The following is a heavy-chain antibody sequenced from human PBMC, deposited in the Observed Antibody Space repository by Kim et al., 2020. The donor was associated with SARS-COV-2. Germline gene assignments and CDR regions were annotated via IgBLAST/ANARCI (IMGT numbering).Heavy chain of an antibody. D-gene: IGHD1-7*01. CDR3: AKVLSTGTGGRGWFDP. V-gene: IGHV3-23*01. CDR1: GFTFSNND. Sequence: GGSLRLSCAASGFTFSNNDMSWVRQAPGKGLEWVSTVSGSGSDTYYAASVKGRFTISRVNSIYTLYLQMNSLRAEDTAVYYCAKVLSTGTGGRGWFDPWGQGTLVIVSS. CDR2: VSGSGSDT. J-gene: IGHJ5*02.